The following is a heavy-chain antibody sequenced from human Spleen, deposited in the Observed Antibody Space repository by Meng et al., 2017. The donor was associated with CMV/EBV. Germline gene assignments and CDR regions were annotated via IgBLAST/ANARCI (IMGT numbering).Heavy chain of an antibody. J-gene: IGHJ5*02. CDR3: ARYVFDSSSLYSNWFDP. Sequence: QVPLLNSGPRLVQPSQPLSLTCTSPGGSISSGTSYWGWIRQLPVDGLEWIAYIHYSGRTYYSPSLKSRVTISVATSSNQLSLKLSSMTAAATAVYYCARYVFDSSSLYSNWFDPWGQGTLVTVSS. CDR2: IHYSGRT. V-gene: IGHV4-31*03. CDR1: GGSISSGTSY. D-gene: IGHD3-22*01.